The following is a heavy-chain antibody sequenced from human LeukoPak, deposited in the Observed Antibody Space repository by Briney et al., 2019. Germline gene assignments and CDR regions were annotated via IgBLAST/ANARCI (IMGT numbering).Heavy chain of an antibody. D-gene: IGHD3-3*01. Sequence: PGGSLRLSCAASGFTFSNAWMSWVRQAPGKGLEWVSAISGSGGSTYYADSVKGRFTISRDNSKNTLYLQMNSLRAEDTAVYYCAKAPTIFGVVIIGFDYWGQGTLVTVSS. CDR3: AKAPTIFGVVIIGFDY. CDR2: ISGSGGST. V-gene: IGHV3-23*01. J-gene: IGHJ4*02. CDR1: GFTFSNAW.